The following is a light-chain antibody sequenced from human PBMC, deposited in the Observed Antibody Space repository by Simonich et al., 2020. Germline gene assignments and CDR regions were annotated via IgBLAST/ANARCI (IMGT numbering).Light chain of an antibody. CDR2: EGS. CDR3: CSYAGSSTWV. J-gene: IGLJ3*02. V-gene: IGLV2-23*01. Sequence: ALTQPASVPGSPGQSITISCTGTSSDVGSYNLVSWYQQHPGKAPKLMIYEGSKRPSGVSNRFAGSKSGNTASLTVSGLQAEDEADYYCCSYAGSSTWVFGGGTKLTVL. CDR1: SSDVGSYNL.